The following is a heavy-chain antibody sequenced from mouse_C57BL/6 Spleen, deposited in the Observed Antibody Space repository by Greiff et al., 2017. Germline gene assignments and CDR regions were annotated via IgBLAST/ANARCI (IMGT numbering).Heavy chain of an antibody. CDR3: TVSNYGLFDY. CDR2: IDPENGDT. CDR1: GFNIKDDY. J-gene: IGHJ2*01. Sequence: VQLQQSGAELVRPGASVKLSCTASGFNIKDDYMHWVKQRPEQGLEWIGWIDPENGDTEYASKFQGKATITADTSSNTAYLQLSSLTSEDTAVYYCTVSNYGLFDYWGQGTTLTVSS. V-gene: IGHV14-4*01. D-gene: IGHD2-5*01.